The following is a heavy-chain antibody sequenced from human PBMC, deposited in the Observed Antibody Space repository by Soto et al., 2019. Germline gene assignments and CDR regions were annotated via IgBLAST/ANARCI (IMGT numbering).Heavy chain of an antibody. Sequence: QEQLQQWGAGLLRPSETLSLTCAVNGGSFSGYYWSWIRQPPGKGLEWIGEMNHSGKTHYIASLKSRVTLSEDTAKTQFSLNLTSVTAADTAVYYCARGPPTYNDCSIGDAFEMWGQGPLVTVSS. CDR3: ARGPPTYNDCSIGDAFEM. V-gene: IGHV4-34*02. D-gene: IGHD3-3*01. CDR2: MNHSGKT. CDR1: GGSFSGYY. J-gene: IGHJ3*02.